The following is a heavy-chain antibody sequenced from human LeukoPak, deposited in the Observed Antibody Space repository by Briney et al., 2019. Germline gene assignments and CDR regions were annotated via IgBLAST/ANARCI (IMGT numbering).Heavy chain of an antibody. J-gene: IGHJ4*02. CDR3: ASSPFRLRSVAARQNDY. V-gene: IGHV3-66*01. CDR1: GFTISDIY. CDR2: IYNGGGT. Sequence: GGSLRLSCAASGFTISDIYMSWVRQAPGKGLEWVSIIYNGGGTYYTDSVKGRFTISRDNSKNTLDLQMNSLRAEDTAVYYCASSPFRLRSVAARQNDYWGQGTLVTVSS. D-gene: IGHD6-6*01.